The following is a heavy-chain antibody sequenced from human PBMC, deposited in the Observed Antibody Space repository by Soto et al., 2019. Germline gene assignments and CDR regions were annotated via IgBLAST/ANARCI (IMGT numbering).Heavy chain of an antibody. J-gene: IGHJ6*02. CDR1: GYTFTSYY. CDR2: INPSGGST. Sequence: QVQLVQSGAEVKKPGASVKVSCKASGYTFTSYYMLWVRQAPGQGLEWMGIINPSGGSTSYAQKFQGRVTMTRDTSTSTVYMELSSLRSEDTAVYYCARGVSVFWSGSYYYGMDVWGQGTTVTVSS. D-gene: IGHD3-3*01. CDR3: ARGVSVFWSGSYYYGMDV. V-gene: IGHV1-46*01.